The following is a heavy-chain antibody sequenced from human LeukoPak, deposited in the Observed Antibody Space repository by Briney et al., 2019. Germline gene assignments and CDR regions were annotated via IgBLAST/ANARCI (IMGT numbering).Heavy chain of an antibody. CDR1: GFTFNNYF. V-gene: IGHV3-23*01. J-gene: IGHJ5*02. CDR2: INGNGNST. Sequence: PGRSRRLSCAASGFTFNNYFMSWVSQAPGKGLEWVSTINGNGNSTSYANSGKGRFTVSRDNPNNTLHLRRDRLRAEDTDIYYCARLVIVLPADWFDPWGQGTLVTVSS. D-gene: IGHD5-12*01. CDR3: ARLVIVLPADWFDP.